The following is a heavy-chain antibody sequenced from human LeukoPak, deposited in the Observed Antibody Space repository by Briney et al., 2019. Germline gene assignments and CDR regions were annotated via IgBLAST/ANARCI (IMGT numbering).Heavy chain of an antibody. CDR3: AKEGASGSPYCFDY. J-gene: IGHJ4*02. Sequence: AVGSLRLSWAASGFTFSRYGMHWVRQAPGKGLEWVAVISDDGSTEYYADSVKGRFTISRDNSKNTLYLQMSSLRAEDTAVYYCAKEGASGSPYCFDYWGQGTLVTVSS. D-gene: IGHD1-26*01. CDR1: GFTFSRYG. CDR2: ISDDGSTE. V-gene: IGHV3-30*18.